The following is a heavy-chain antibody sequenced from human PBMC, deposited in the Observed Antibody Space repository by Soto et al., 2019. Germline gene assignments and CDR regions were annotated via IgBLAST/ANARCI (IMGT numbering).Heavy chain of an antibody. V-gene: IGHV4-31*03. CDR1: GGSISSGGYY. J-gene: IGHJ6*02. CDR3: ARDSLSPATERDNDRGLDV. Sequence: QVQLQESGPGLVQPSQTPSLTCTVSGGSISSGGYYWNWIRQHPGEGLEWIGNIYYSGTSNQNPSLKSRVSMSVDTSASQFSLNLSSVTAADTAVYYCARDSLSPATERDNDRGLDVWGQGTTVIVAS. D-gene: IGHD1-1*01. CDR2: IYYSGTS.